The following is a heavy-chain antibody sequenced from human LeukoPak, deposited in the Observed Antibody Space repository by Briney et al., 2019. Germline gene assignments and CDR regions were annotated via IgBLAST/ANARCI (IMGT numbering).Heavy chain of an antibody. CDR1: GFTLGSYW. CDR3: ARGLLGIDY. Sequence: GGSLRLSCAASGFTLGSYWMHWVRQAPGKGLVWVSQIDTDGSSTNYADSVKGRFTISRDNAKNTLYLQMNSLRAEDTAVYYCARGLLGIDYWGQGTLVTVSS. D-gene: IGHD2-8*02. CDR2: IDTDGSST. V-gene: IGHV3-74*01. J-gene: IGHJ4*02.